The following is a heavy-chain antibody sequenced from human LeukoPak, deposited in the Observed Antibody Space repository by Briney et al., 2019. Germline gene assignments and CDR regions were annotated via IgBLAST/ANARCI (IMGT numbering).Heavy chain of an antibody. J-gene: IGHJ3*02. Sequence: GGSLRLSCAASEFTFSSYSMNWVRQAPGKGLEWVSYITNSGNSKSYADSVKRRFTISRDNTKNSLYLQMNGLRAEDTAVYYCARDRVPRGYYDSRLADAFDIWGQGTLVTVSS. CDR3: ARDRVPRGYYDSRLADAFDI. V-gene: IGHV3-48*01. D-gene: IGHD3-22*01. CDR1: EFTFSSYS. CDR2: ITNSGNSK.